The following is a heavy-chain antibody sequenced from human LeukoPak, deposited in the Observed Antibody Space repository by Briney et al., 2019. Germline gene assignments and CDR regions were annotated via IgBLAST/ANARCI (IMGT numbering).Heavy chain of an antibody. V-gene: IGHV3-74*01. CDR3: ASFGRYNWFDP. D-gene: IGHD3-10*01. CDR2: TNSDGSST. Sequence: GGSLRLSCAASGFTFSSYWMHWVRQAPGKGLVWVSRTNSDGSSTSYADSVKGRFTISRDNAKNTLYLQMNSLRAEDTAVYYCASFGRYNWFDPWGQGTLVTVSS. J-gene: IGHJ5*02. CDR1: GFTFSSYW.